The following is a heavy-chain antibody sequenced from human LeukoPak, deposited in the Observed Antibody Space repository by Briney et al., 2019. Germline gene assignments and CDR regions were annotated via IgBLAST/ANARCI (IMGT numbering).Heavy chain of an antibody. J-gene: IGHJ4*02. CDR3: ARGLAGYSYGYLVY. V-gene: IGHV1-18*01. CDR2: ISAYNGNI. Sequence: ASVKVSCKASGYIFTSYGISWVRQAPGQGLEWMGWISAYNGNINYAQKLQGRVTVTTDTSTSTAYMELRSLRSDDTAVYYCARGLAGYSYGYLVYWGQGTLVTVSS. D-gene: IGHD5-18*01. CDR1: GYIFTSYG.